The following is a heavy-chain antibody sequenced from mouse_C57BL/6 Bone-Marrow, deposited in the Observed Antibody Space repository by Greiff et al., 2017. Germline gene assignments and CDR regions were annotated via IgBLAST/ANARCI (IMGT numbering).Heavy chain of an antibody. CDR3: ATSASARYAMDY. CDR2: IWRGGST. J-gene: IGHJ4*01. V-gene: IGHV2-5*01. D-gene: IGHD6-1*01. CDR1: GFSLTSYG. Sequence: VKLMESGPGLVQPSQSLSITCTVSGFSLTSYGVHWVRQSPGKGLEWLGVIWRGGSTDYNAAFMSRLSITKDNSKSQVFFKMNSLQADDTAIYYCATSASARYAMDYWGQGTSVTVSS.